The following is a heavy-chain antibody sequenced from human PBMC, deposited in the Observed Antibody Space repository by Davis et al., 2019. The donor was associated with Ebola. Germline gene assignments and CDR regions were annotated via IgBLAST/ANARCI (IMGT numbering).Heavy chain of an antibody. J-gene: IGHJ4*02. D-gene: IGHD7-27*01. CDR2: IYHSGST. CDR1: GGSISSYS. V-gene: IGHV4-59*12. Sequence: SETLSLTCTVSGGSISSYSWSWIRQPPGKGLEWIGYIYHSGSTYYNPSLKSRVTISVDTSKNQFSLKLSSVTAADTAVYYCARDPTLGNFDYWGQGTLVTVSS. CDR3: ARDPTLGNFDY.